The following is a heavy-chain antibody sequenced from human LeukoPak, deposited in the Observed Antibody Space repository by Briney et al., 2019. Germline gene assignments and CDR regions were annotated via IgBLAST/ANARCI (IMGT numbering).Heavy chain of an antibody. D-gene: IGHD3-9*01. CDR1: GGSFSGYY. CDR3: ASGRYFDWLSSVKAFDY. J-gene: IGHJ4*02. Sequence: PSETLSLTCAVYGGSFSGYYWSWIRQPPGKGLEWIGEINHSGSTNYNPSLKSRVTISVDTSKNQFSLKMTSVTAADTAVYYCASGRYFDWLSSVKAFDYWGQGIRVTVSS. CDR2: INHSGST. V-gene: IGHV4-34*01.